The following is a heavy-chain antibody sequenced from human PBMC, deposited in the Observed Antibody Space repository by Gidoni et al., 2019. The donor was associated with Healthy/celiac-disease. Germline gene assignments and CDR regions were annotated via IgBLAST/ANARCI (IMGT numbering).Heavy chain of an antibody. D-gene: IGHD3-22*01. CDR1: GFPFSSYA. Sequence: EVQLLVPGGGVVLPGGSLRLLLAASGFPFSSYAMSWVRQAPGKGLEWVTAISSRGGSTYYADSVKGRFTISRDKSKTTLYLQMNSLRAEDTAVYYCAKAAEGSGSEYGMDVWGQGTTVTVSS. CDR3: AKAAEGSGSEYGMDV. V-gene: IGHV3-23*01. J-gene: IGHJ6*02. CDR2: ISSRGGST.